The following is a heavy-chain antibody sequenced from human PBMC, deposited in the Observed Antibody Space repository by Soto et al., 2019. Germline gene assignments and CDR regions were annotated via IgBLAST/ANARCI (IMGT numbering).Heavy chain of an antibody. CDR2: ISFNGGST. D-gene: IGHD3-10*01. J-gene: IGHJ6*02. CDR1: GFAFRNLT. V-gene: IGHV3-23*01. Sequence: PGGSLRLSCAASGFAFRNLTMSGVRQAPGKGLEYVAVISFNGGSTFCADSVKGRFIVSRDNAKNMPYLEMNNLRPPDSGVYYCAKTMVRGVLVDALDVWGPGTPVTVSS. CDR3: AKTMVRGVLVDALDV.